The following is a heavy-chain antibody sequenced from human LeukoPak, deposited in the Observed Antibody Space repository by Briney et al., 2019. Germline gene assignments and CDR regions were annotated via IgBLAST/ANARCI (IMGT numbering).Heavy chain of an antibody. J-gene: IGHJ6*03. CDR3: ARRNMVRGRRYYYYYMDV. D-gene: IGHD3-10*01. V-gene: IGHV1-8*01. CDR2: MNPNSGNT. Sequence: ASVKVSCKASGYTFTSYDINWVRQATGQGLEWMGWMNPNSGNTGYAQKFQGRVTMTRNTSISTAYMELSSLRSEDTAVYYCARRNMVRGRRYYYYYMDVWGKGTTVTISS. CDR1: GYTFTSYD.